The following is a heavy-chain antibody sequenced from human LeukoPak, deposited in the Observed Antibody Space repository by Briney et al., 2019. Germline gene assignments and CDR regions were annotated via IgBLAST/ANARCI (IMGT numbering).Heavy chain of an antibody. Sequence: GGSLRLSCAASGFTFDDYAMHWVRQAPGKGLEWVSGISWNSGSIGYADSVKGRFTISRDNAKNSLYLQMNSLRAEDTALYYCAKGHSGYVNYWGQGTLVTVSS. D-gene: IGHD1-26*01. CDR3: AKGHSGYVNY. CDR1: GFTFDDYA. J-gene: IGHJ4*02. CDR2: ISWNSGSI. V-gene: IGHV3-9*01.